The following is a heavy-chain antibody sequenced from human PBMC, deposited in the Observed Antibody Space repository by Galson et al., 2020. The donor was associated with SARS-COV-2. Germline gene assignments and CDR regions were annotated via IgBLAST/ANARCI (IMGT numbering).Heavy chain of an antibody. CDR1: GGSISSSSYY. CDR2: IYYSGST. J-gene: IGHJ5*02. D-gene: IGHD3-22*01. V-gene: IGHV4-39*01. Sequence: SETLSLTCTVSGGSISSSSYYWGWIRQPPGKGLEWIGSIYYSGSTYYNPSLKSRVTISVDTSKNQFSLKLSSVTAADTAVYYCARHAPRTMIGVVTIPGWFDPWGQGTLVTVSS. CDR3: ARHAPRTMIGVVTIPGWFDP.